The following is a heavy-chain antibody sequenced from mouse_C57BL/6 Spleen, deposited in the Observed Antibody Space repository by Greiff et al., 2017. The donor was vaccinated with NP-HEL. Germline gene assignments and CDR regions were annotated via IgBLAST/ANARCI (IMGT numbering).Heavy chain of an antibody. CDR3: AWYYGSSSYYFDY. D-gene: IGHD1-1*01. CDR2: INPNNGGT. J-gene: IGHJ2*01. V-gene: IGHV1-26*01. Sequence: EVQLQQSGPELVKPGASVKISCKASGYTFTDYYMNWVKQSHGKSLEWIGDINPNNGGTSYNQKFKGKATLTVDKSSSTAYMELRSLTSEDSAVYYCAWYYGSSSYYFDYWGQGTTLTVSS. CDR1: GYTFTDYY.